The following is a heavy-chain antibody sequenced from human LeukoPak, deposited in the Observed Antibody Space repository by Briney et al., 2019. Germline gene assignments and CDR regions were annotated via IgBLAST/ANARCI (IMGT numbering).Heavy chain of an antibody. V-gene: IGHV3-30-3*01. J-gene: IGHJ4*02. Sequence: PGGSLRLSCAASGFTFSSYAMHWVRQAPGKGLEWVAVISYDGSNKYYADSVKGRFTISRDNSKNTLYLQMNSLRAEDTAVYYCASVRYPPVVPAATSPSGYFDYWGQGTLVTVSS. CDR1: GFTFSSYA. D-gene: IGHD2-2*01. CDR2: ISYDGSNK. CDR3: ASVRYPPVVPAATSPSGYFDY.